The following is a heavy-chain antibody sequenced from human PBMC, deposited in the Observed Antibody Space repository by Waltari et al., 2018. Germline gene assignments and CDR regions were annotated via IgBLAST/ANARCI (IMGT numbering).Heavy chain of an antibody. D-gene: IGHD3-16*01. Sequence: QVQIQQWGAGLLKSSETLSLTCAVHGGSFCGYYWGWFRQPPGKGLEWIGNIDYSGRTNYSPSLESRVTISVYTSKNQFSLRLTSVTGADTSVYYCARGRLRAGFDSWGHGTLVTVSS. V-gene: IGHV4-34*01. J-gene: IGHJ5*01. CDR1: GGSFCGYY. CDR3: ARGRLRAGFDS. CDR2: IDYSGRT.